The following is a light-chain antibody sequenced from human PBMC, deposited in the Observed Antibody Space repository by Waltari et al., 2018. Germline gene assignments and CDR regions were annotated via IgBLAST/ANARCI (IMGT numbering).Light chain of an antibody. CDR2: EDT. J-gene: IGLJ1*01. V-gene: IGLV2-23*01. Sequence: QSVLTQPASVSGSPGQSITISCTGTSSDVGNSNVVSWYLQDPGKVPKLLIYEDTMRPSGVSNRFSGSKSVNTDFLTVAGLRTEDEGDYYCCSYSRSGTFLFGTGTRVTVL. CDR3: CSYSRSGTFL. CDR1: SSDVGNSNV.